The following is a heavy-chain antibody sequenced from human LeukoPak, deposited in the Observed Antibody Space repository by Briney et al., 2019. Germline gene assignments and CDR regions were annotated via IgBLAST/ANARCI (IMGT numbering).Heavy chain of an antibody. Sequence: ASVKVSCKASGYTFTCYYMHWVRQAPGRGLEWMGWINPNSGGTNYAQKFQGRVTMTRDTSISTAYMELSRLRSDDTAVYYCARDNDSRDPPHFDYWGQGTLVTVSS. D-gene: IGHD3-16*01. CDR2: INPNSGGT. CDR3: ARDNDSRDPPHFDY. CDR1: GYTFTCYY. V-gene: IGHV1-2*02. J-gene: IGHJ4*02.